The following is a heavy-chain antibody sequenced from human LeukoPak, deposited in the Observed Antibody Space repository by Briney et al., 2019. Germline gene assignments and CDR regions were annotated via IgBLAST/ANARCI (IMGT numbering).Heavy chain of an antibody. CDR2: IYTSGST. CDR3: ARGGNYDILTGYYRDGAFDI. CDR1: GGSISSYY. Sequence: SETLSLTCTVSGGSISSYYWSWIRQPAGKGLEWIGRIYTSGSTNYNPSLKSRVTMSVDTSKNQFSLKLSSVTAADTAVYYCARGGNYDILTGYYRDGAFDIWGQGTMVTVSS. V-gene: IGHV4-4*07. D-gene: IGHD3-9*01. J-gene: IGHJ3*02.